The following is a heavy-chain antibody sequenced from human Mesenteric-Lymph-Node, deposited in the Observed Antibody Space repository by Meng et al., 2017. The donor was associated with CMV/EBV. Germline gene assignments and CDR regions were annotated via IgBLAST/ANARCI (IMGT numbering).Heavy chain of an antibody. J-gene: IGHJ4*02. CDR2: IYSGGST. V-gene: IGHV3-66*02. Sequence: GESLKISCAASGFTVSSNYMSWVRQAPGKGLEWVSAIYSGGSTYYADSVKGRFTISRDNSKNTLYLQMNSLRAEDTAVYYCARAAARHYFDYWGQGTLVTVSS. CDR1: GFTVSSNY. D-gene: IGHD6-6*01. CDR3: ARAAARHYFDY.